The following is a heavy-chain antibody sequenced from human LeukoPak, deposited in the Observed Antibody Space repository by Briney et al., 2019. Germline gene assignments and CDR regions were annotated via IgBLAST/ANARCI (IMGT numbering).Heavy chain of an antibody. Sequence: SETLSLTCTVSGGSISSGGYYWSWIRQPPGKGLVWFGYFYHSGSTYYSPSLKRRVTISVDRSKNQCSLKLSSVTAADTAVYYCARVRGAAAAFDYWGQGTLVTVSS. CDR3: ARVRGAAAAFDY. D-gene: IGHD6-13*01. J-gene: IGHJ4*02. CDR1: GGSISSGGYY. V-gene: IGHV4-30-2*01. CDR2: FYHSGST.